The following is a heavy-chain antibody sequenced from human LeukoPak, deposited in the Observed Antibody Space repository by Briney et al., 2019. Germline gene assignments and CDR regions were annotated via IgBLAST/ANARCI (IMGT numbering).Heavy chain of an antibody. CDR2: VSYDGSNE. J-gene: IGHJ4*02. CDR3: VRSSAAAKYYFDY. D-gene: IGHD6-13*01. CDR1: GFIFSRHS. Sequence: AGGSLRLSCAASGFIFSRHSMHWVRQGPGKGLQWVSLVSYDGSNESFADSVKGRFTISRDNSRNTLSLQVNSLRLEDTAVYYCVRSSAAAKYYFDYWGQGTLVTVSP. V-gene: IGHV3-30-3*01.